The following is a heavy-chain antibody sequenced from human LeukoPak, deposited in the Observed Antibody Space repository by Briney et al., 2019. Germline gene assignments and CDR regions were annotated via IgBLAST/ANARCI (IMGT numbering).Heavy chain of an antibody. V-gene: IGHV3-21*01. CDR1: GFTFSSYS. J-gene: IGHJ4*02. CDR2: TSSSSSYI. D-gene: IGHD3-10*01. Sequence: GGSLRLSCAASGFTFSSYSMNWVRQAPGKGLEWVSSTSSSSSYIYYADSVKGRFTISRDNAKNSLYLQMNSLRDEDTAVYYCARRPGGIDYYGSGSPSDYWGQGTLVTVSS. CDR3: ARRPGGIDYYGSGSPSDY.